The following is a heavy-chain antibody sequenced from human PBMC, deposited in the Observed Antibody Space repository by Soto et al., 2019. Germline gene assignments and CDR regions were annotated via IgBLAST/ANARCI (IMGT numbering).Heavy chain of an antibody. V-gene: IGHV4-4*02. D-gene: IGHD3-22*01. Sequence: PSETLSLTCAVSGGSISSSNWWSWVRQPPGKGLEWIGEIYHSGSTNYNPSLKSRVTISVDKSKNQFSLKLSSVTAADTAVYYCARAAGALYDSSAFFDYWGPGTLVTVSS. CDR3: ARAAGALYDSSAFFDY. CDR2: IYHSGST. CDR1: GGSISSSNW. J-gene: IGHJ4*02.